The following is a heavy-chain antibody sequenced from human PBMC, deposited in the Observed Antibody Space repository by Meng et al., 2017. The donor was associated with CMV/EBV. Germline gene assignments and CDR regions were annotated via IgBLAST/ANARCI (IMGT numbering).Heavy chain of an antibody. J-gene: IGHJ4*02. CDR1: GFTFSSYG. D-gene: IGHD2-2*01. V-gene: IGHV3-21*01. Sequence: GGSLRLSCAASGFTFSSYGMNWVRQAPGKGLEWVSSISSSSYIYYADSVKGRFTISRDNAKNSLYLQMNSLRAEDTAVDYCAIGVTGRYCSSTSCYEDYWGQGTLVTVSS. CDR2: ISSSSYI. CDR3: AIGVTGRYCSSTSCYEDY.